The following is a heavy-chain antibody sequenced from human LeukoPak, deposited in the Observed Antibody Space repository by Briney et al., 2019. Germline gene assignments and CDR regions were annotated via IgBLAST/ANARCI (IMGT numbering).Heavy chain of an antibody. Sequence: GGSLRLSCGASGFTFRDYNMSWIRQAPGKGLEYISHINTGGGSIYYAGSVKGRFTISRDNAKNSLYLQMNDVRAEDTAVYYCAKDGEYDFWSGYNYYYYYMDVWGKGTTVTVSS. CDR3: AKDGEYDFWSGYNYYYYYMDV. J-gene: IGHJ6*03. D-gene: IGHD3-3*01. CDR2: INTGGGSI. CDR1: GFTFRDYN. V-gene: IGHV3-11*04.